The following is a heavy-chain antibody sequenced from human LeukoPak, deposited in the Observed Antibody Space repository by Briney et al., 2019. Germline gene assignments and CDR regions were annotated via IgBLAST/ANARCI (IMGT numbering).Heavy chain of an antibody. CDR3: AKDRGYDILTGPDYYYGMDV. CDR2: ISGSGGST. CDR1: GFTFSSYA. V-gene: IGHV3-23*01. D-gene: IGHD3-9*01. J-gene: IGHJ6*02. Sequence: GGSLRLSCAASGFTFSSYAMSWVRQAPGKGLEWVSAISGSGGSTYYADSVKGRFTISRDNSKNTLYLQMNSLRAEDTAVYYCAKDRGYDILTGPDYYYGMDVWGQGTTVTVSS.